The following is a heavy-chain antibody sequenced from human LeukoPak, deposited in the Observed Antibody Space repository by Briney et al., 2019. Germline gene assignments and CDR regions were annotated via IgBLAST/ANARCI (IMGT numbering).Heavy chain of an antibody. J-gene: IGHJ5*02. CDR1: GDSISSTSTA. CDR3: ARGPKTGWFDH. D-gene: IGHD3-9*01. CDR2: TYYRSKWYT. Sequence: SQTLSLTCAISGDSISSTSTAWHWIRQSPSRGLEWLGRTYYRSKWYTDYAESVKSRLVINPDTSKNEFSLQMTSVTSSDTAMYFCARGPKTGWFDHWGQGTLVTVSS. V-gene: IGHV6-1*01.